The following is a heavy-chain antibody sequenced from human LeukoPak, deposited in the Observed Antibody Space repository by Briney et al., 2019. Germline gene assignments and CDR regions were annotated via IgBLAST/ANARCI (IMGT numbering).Heavy chain of an antibody. D-gene: IGHD3-22*01. CDR1: GGSISSYY. Sequence: PPETLSLTCTVSGGSISSYYWSWIRQPPGKGLEWIGYIYYSGCTNYNPSLKSRVTISADTSKNQFSLKLSSVTAADTAVYYCARLYYDSSGNPDWYFDLWGRGTLVTVSS. CDR3: ARLYYDSSGNPDWYFDL. V-gene: IGHV4-59*01. J-gene: IGHJ2*01. CDR2: IYYSGCT.